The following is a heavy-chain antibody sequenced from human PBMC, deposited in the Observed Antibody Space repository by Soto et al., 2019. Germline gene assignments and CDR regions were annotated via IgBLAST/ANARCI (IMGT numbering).Heavy chain of an antibody. D-gene: IGHD1-20*01. CDR3: ARGALSGILLGGVDS. CDR2: ITPMFGTT. CDR1: AVTFVNYA. Sequence: QVQLVQSGAEVKKPGSSVKVSCKASAVTFVNYAITWVRQAPGQGLELMGTITPMFGTTYNAQKFNGRVTFTADESTSTAFMEISGLRSQDTAVYYCARGALSGILLGGVDSWGQGTLVTVSS. V-gene: IGHV1-69*18. J-gene: IGHJ4*02.